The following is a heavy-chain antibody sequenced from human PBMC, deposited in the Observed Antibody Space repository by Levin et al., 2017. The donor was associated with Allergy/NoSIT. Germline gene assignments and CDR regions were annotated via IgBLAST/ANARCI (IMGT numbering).Heavy chain of an antibody. CDR3: AKDLGSIAVAASFDY. J-gene: IGHJ4*02. V-gene: IGHV3-23*01. CDR1: GFTFSSYA. D-gene: IGHD6-19*01. CDR2: ISGSGGST. Sequence: GGSLRLSCAASGFTFSSYAMSWVRQAPGKGLEWVSAISGSGGSTYYADSVKGRFTISIDNSKNTLYLQMNSLRAEDTAVYYCAKDLGSIAVAASFDYWGQGTLVTVSS.